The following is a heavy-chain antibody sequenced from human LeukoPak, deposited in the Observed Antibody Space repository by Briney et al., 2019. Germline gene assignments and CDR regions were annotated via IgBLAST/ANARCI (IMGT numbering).Heavy chain of an antibody. V-gene: IGHV3-30*04. CDR3: AREYLWDIVVVPAAYYYYGMDV. D-gene: IGHD2-2*01. CDR1: GFTFSSYA. CDR2: ISYDGSNK. J-gene: IGHJ6*04. Sequence: GGSLRLSCAASGFTFSSYAMQWVRQAPGKGLEWVAVISYDGSNKYYADSVKGRFTISRDNSKNTLYLQMNSLRAEDTAVYYCAREYLWDIVVVPAAYYYYGMDVWGKGTTVTVSS.